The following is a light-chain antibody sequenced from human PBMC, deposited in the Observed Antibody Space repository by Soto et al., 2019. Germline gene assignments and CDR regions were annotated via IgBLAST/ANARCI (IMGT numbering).Light chain of an antibody. CDR2: LEGSGSY. CDR3: ETWDSNTHTV. CDR1: SGHSSDI. Sequence: QAVVTQSSSASASLGSSVKLTCTLSSGHSSDIIARHQQQPGKAPRYLMKLEGSGSYNKGSGVPDRFSGSSSGADRYLTISNPLFDAEADYYCETWDSNTHTVFGGGTKVTVL. V-gene: IGLV4-60*02. J-gene: IGLJ3*02.